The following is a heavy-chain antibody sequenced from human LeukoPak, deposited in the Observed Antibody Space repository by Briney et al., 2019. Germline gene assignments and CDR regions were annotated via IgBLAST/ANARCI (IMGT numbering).Heavy chain of an antibody. J-gene: IGHJ6*03. CDR3: ATSTAMVSGYYYYMDV. V-gene: IGHV3-23*01. Sequence: WXRQAXXKGLEWVSAISGSGGSTYYADSVKGRFTISRDNSKNTLYLQMNSLRAEDTAVYYCATSTAMVSGYYYYMDVWGKGTTVTVSS. CDR2: ISGSGGST. D-gene: IGHD5-18*01.